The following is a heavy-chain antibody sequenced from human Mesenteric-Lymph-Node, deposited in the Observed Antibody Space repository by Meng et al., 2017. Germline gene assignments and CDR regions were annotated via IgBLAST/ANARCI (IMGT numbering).Heavy chain of an antibody. CDR1: GGSISSYY. D-gene: IGHD6-19*01. V-gene: IGHV4-4*07. CDR2: TKSSGST. Sequence: SETLSLTCTVSGGSISSYYWSWIRQPAGKTLEWIGRTKSSGSTNYNPSLKSRVTISVDTSKNQFSLKLSSVTAADTAVYYCARHSSGWYVENWFDPWGQGTLVTVSS. J-gene: IGHJ5*02. CDR3: ARHSSGWYVENWFDP.